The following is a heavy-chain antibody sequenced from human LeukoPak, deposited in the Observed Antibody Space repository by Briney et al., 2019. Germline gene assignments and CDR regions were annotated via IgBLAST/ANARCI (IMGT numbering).Heavy chain of an antibody. CDR1: GFTFSSYA. D-gene: IGHD4-23*01. CDR3: ARGDYGGESWGY. V-gene: IGHV3-23*01. Sequence: PGGSLRLSCAASGFTFSSYAMSWVRQAPGKGLEWVSAISGSGGSTYYADSVKGRFTISRDNSKNTLYLQMNSLRAEDTAVYYCARGDYGGESWGYWGQGTLATVSS. CDR2: ISGSGGST. J-gene: IGHJ4*02.